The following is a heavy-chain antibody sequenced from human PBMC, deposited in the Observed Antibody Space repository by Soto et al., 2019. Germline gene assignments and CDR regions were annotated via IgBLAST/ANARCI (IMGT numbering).Heavy chain of an antibody. J-gene: IGHJ4*02. V-gene: IGHV3-74*01. D-gene: IGHD6-13*01. CDR1: GFTFGGYW. CDR3: AKVSSSWYKVC. CDR2: SNRDGSDT. Sequence: PGGSLRLSCAASGFTFGGYWMHWVRQAPGKGLEWVSRSNRDGSDTNYADSVKGRFTISRDNSKNTLYLQMNSLRAEDTAVYYCAKVSSSWYKVCWGQGTLVTVSS.